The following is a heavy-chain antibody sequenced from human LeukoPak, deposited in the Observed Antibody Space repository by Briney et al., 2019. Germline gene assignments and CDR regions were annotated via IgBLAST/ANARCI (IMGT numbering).Heavy chain of an antibody. CDR1: GFSFSTYW. J-gene: IGHJ4*02. CDR3: ATEKPWLDY. V-gene: IGHV3-7*01. D-gene: IGHD5-24*01. Sequence: GGSLRLSCAASGFSFSTYWMSWVRQTPGKGLEWVANINQDGNEKFYVDSVKGRFTISRDNAQSSLYLQMNSLRAEDTAVYYCATEKPWLDYWGQGTLVTVSS. CDR2: INQDGNEK.